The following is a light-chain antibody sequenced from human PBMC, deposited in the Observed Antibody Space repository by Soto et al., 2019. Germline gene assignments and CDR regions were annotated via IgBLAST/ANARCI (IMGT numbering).Light chain of an antibody. CDR2: DVS. Sequence: QSALTQPASVSGSPGQSIAISCTGTSSDVGGFNCVSWYQQHPGKAPKFMIYDVSSRPSGVSDRFSGSKSGNTASLTISGLQAEDEADYYCASYTTSSTYVFGTGTKVTVL. V-gene: IGLV2-14*03. J-gene: IGLJ1*01. CDR3: ASYTTSSTYV. CDR1: SSDVGGFNC.